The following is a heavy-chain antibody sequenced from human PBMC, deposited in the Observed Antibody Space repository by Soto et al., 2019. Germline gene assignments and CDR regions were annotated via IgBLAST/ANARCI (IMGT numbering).Heavy chain of an antibody. CDR3: ARGGYYDSSGARNDYFYGMNV. Sequence: QVQLVQSGAEVKKPGASVKVSCKASGYTFASYGINWVRQAPGQGLEWLGWISPYDGYTHYAQILQGRVSMTTDTSTKTAYMALRSLRSDDTAMYYCARGGYYDSSGARNDYFYGMNVWGQGTTVTVSS. V-gene: IGHV1-18*01. CDR2: ISPYDGYT. J-gene: IGHJ6*02. D-gene: IGHD3-22*01. CDR1: GYTFASYG.